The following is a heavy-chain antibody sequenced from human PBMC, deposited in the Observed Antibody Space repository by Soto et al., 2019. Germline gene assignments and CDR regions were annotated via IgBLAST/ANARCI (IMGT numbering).Heavy chain of an antibody. Sequence: QVQLQESGPGLVKPSQTLALTCTVSGGSISSRGYYWSWIRQHPGKGLEWLAYMYYTGSTSYNPSLKTRVTIIVDTANNPVSLRLRSVTAANTAVYYCARETLDYGDYGLSYSDRDVWGKGTTVTVSS. V-gene: IGHV4-31*03. CDR2: MYYTGST. D-gene: IGHD4-17*01. CDR1: GGSISSRGYY. CDR3: ARETLDYGDYGLSYSDRDV. J-gene: IGHJ6*03.